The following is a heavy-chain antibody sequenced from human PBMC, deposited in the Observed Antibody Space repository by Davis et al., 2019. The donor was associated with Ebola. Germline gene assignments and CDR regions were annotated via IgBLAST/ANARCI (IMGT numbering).Heavy chain of an antibody. Sequence: PGGSLRLSCSASGFTFSSYSMNWVRQAPGKGLEWLSYISSTGNTKYNADSVKGRFIISRDNAKNSLYLQMNSLRAEDTAVFYCAKRATVKVAGANYYNAMDVWGKGTTVTVSS. V-gene: IGHV3-48*01. D-gene: IGHD6-19*01. CDR2: ISSTGNTK. J-gene: IGHJ6*04. CDR1: GFTFSSYS. CDR3: AKRATVKVAGANYYNAMDV.